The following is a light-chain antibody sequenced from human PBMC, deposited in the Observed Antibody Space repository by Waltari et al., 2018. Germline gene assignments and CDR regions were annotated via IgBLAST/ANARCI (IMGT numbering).Light chain of an antibody. CDR3: CSFTTTNTWV. J-gene: IGLJ2*01. CDR1: SSDVGSYNY. V-gene: IGLV2-14*01. Sequence: QSALTQPASVSGAPGQSSTISCTGTSSDVGSYNYVSWYQQPQGKTPRLMIYEGNNRPSGVSNRFSASKSGDTASLTISGLQAEDEADYYCCSFTTTNTWVFGGGTKLTVL. CDR2: EGN.